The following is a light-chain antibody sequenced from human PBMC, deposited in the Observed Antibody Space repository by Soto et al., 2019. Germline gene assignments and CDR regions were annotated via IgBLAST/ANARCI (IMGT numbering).Light chain of an antibody. CDR1: QSVSNSY. CDR2: GAS. V-gene: IGKV3-20*01. Sequence: EIVLTQSPGTLSLSPGERATLSCRASQSVSNSYLAWHQQKPGQAPRLLIYGASSRATGIPDRFSGSGSGTDFTLTISRLEPEDFAVYSCQQYGRTPYTFGQGTKVEIK. CDR3: QQYGRTPYT. J-gene: IGKJ2*01.